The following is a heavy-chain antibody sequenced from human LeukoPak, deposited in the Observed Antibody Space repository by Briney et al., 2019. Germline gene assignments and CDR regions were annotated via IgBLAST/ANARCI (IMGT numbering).Heavy chain of an antibody. J-gene: IGHJ4*02. Sequence: GGSLRLSCAASGFTFSNYWMHWVRQAPGKGLVWVSRINSDGINTSYADSVKGRFTISRDNAKNTIYLQMNSLRAEDTAVYYCTRGYHYDTSGPNIPFDYWGQGTLVTVSS. D-gene: IGHD3-22*01. CDR2: INSDGINT. CDR3: TRGYHYDTSGPNIPFDY. CDR1: GFTFSNYW. V-gene: IGHV3-74*01.